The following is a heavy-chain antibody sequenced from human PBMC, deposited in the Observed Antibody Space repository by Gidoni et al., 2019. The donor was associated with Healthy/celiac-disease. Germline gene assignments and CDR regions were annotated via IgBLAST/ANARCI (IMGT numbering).Heavy chain of an antibody. CDR3: ARHSSSWYDGNWFDP. D-gene: IGHD6-13*01. CDR2: ISGSGGST. J-gene: IGHJ5*02. CDR1: GFTFSSYA. V-gene: IGHV3-23*01. Sequence: EVQLLESGGGLVQPGGSLTLSCAASGFTFSSYAMSWVRQAPGKGLEWVSAISGSGGSTYYADSVKGRFTISRDNSKNTLYLQMNSLRAEDTAVYYCARHSSSWYDGNWFDPWGQGTLVTVSS.